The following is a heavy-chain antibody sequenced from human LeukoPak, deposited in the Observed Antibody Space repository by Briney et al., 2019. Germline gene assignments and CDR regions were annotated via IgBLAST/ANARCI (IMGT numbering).Heavy chain of an antibody. V-gene: IGHV1-69*01. CDR2: IIPIFGTA. D-gene: IGHD3-22*01. Sequence: SVKVSCKASGGTFSSYAISWVRQAPGQGLEWMGGIIPIFGTANYAQKFQGRVTITADESTSTAYMELSSLRSEDTAVNYCARERSTDSSAPAPFDIWGQGTMVTVS. CDR1: GGTFSSYA. J-gene: IGHJ3*02. CDR3: ARERSTDSSAPAPFDI.